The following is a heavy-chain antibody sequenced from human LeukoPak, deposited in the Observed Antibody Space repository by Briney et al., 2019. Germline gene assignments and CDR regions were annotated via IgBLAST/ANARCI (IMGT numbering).Heavy chain of an antibody. CDR3: AKRLPARFYYYMDV. V-gene: IGHV3-30*02. D-gene: IGHD2-15*01. J-gene: IGHJ6*03. CDR1: GFTFSSYG. Sequence: GGSLRLSCAASGFTFSSYGMHWVRQAPGKGLEWVAFIRYDGSNKYYADSVKGRFTISRDNSKNTLYLQMNSLRAEGTAVYYCAKRLPARFYYYMDVWGKGTTVTVSS. CDR2: IRYDGSNK.